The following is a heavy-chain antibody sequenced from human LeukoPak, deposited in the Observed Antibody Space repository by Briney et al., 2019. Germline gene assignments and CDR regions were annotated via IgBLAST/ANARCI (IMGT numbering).Heavy chain of an antibody. CDR1: GYTFTNYA. CDR2: ISVYSGNT. V-gene: IGHV1-18*01. Sequence: ASVKVSCKASGYTFTNYAISWVRQAPGQGLEWMGWISVYSGNTNYAQKFQGRVTMTRDTSISTAYMELSRLRSDDTAVYYCARGDQLVGATLGCDYWGQGTLVTVSS. D-gene: IGHD1-26*01. CDR3: ARGDQLVGATLGCDY. J-gene: IGHJ4*02.